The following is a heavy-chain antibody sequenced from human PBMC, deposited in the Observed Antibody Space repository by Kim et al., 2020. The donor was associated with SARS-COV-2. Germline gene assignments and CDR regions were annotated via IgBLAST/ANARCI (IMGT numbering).Heavy chain of an antibody. V-gene: IGHV3-11*06. J-gene: IGHJ4*02. Sequence: VKGRFTRSRDNAKNSVYLQMNSLRDEDTDVYYCGRERLCSSIACYAPSFEYWGQGTLVTVSS. D-gene: IGHD2-2*01. CDR3: GRERLCSSIACYAPSFEY.